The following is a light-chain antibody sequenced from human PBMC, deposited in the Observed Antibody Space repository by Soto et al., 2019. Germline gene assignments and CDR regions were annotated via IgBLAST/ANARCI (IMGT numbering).Light chain of an antibody. CDR1: QSVSSN. CDR3: QQYGGSPRT. Sequence: EIVKTQSPATLSVSPGERATLSCRASQSVSSNLTWYQQKPGQAPRLLIYGASTRATGIPARFSGGGSGTDFTLTISRLEPEDFAVYYCQQYGGSPRTFGQGTKVDI. CDR2: GAS. V-gene: IGKV3-15*01. J-gene: IGKJ1*01.